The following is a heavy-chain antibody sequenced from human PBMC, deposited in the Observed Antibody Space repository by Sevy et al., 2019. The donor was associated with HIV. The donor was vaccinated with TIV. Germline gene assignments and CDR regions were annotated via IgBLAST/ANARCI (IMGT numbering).Heavy chain of an antibody. CDR3: ASVILSVTGIALPFDS. V-gene: IGHV1-69*13. Sequence: ASVKVSCKASGGTFRNCAFGWVRQAPGQGLEWMGGIIPIFGLVNYAQNFQGRVTITADESTSTTYMELSSLRSEDTALYYCASVILSVTGIALPFDSWGQGTLVTVSS. D-gene: IGHD6-13*01. CDR1: GGTFRNCA. J-gene: IGHJ4*02. CDR2: IIPIFGLV.